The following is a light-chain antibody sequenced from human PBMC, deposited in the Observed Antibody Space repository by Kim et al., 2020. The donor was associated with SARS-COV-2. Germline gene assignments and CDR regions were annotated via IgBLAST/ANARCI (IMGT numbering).Light chain of an antibody. V-gene: IGLV1-44*01. Sequence: GQGVTIYCSGSSSNIGSNNVNWYQQLPGTAPKLLIYSNNQRPSGVPDRFSGSKSGTSASLAISGLQSEDEADYYCAAWDDSLNGVVFGGGTQLTVL. CDR3: AAWDDSLNGVV. J-gene: IGLJ2*01. CDR1: SSNIGSNN. CDR2: SNN.